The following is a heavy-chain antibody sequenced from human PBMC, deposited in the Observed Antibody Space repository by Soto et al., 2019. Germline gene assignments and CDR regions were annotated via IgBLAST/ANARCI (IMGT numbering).Heavy chain of an antibody. CDR1: GFTFSSYG. V-gene: IGHV3-30*18. Sequence: GGSLRLSCAASGFTFSSYGMHWVRQAPGKGLEWVAVISYDGSNKYYADSVKGRFTISRDNSKNTLYLQMNSLRAEDTAVYYCAKEGIAVAGPDYWGQGT. CDR2: ISYDGSNK. J-gene: IGHJ4*02. CDR3: AKEGIAVAGPDY. D-gene: IGHD6-19*01.